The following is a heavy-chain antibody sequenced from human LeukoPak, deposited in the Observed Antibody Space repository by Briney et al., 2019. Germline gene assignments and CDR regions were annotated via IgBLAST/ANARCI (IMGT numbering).Heavy chain of an antibody. V-gene: IGHV3-7*04. D-gene: IGHD6-19*01. CDR2: IKQDGSAK. CDR3: ARTIREQWLTIDY. CDR1: GFIFSNYW. J-gene: IGHJ4*02. Sequence: GGSLRLSCAASGFIFSNYWMNWVRQAPGKGLEWVANIKQDGSAKYYVDSVKGRFTISRDNAKNSLYLQMNSLGAEDTAVYYCARTIREQWLTIDYWGQGTLVTFSS.